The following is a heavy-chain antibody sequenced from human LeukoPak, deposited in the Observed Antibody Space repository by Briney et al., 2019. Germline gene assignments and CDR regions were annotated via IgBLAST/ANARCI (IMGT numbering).Heavy chain of an antibody. CDR3: ATSVRFLEWLLPFDY. CDR2: ISSSGSTI. J-gene: IGHJ4*02. V-gene: IGHV3-11*04. Sequence: GGSLRLSCAASGFTFSDYYMSWIRQAPGKGLEWVSYISSSGSTIYYADSVKGRFTISRDNAKNSLYLQMNSLRAEDTAVYYCATSVRFLEWLLPFDYWGQGTLVTVSS. D-gene: IGHD3-3*01. CDR1: GFTFSDYY.